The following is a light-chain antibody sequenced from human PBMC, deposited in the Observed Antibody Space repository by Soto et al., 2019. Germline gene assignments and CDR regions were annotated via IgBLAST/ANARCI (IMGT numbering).Light chain of an antibody. CDR2: DVS. J-gene: IGLJ1*01. CDR1: RRDGGGYNY. CDR3: HSFTSCITYL. V-gene: IGLV2-14*03. Sequence: QSVLTQPAYVSGSPGQSITISCSGKRRDGGGYNYVSWYQQYPGKAPKLMIYDVSNRPSGVSNRFSGSKSGNTASLTISVLHAVFFSYYYCHSFTSCITYLLGTGTKFAVL.